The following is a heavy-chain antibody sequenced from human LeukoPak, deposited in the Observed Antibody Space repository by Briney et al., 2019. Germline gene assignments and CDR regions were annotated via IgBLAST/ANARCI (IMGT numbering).Heavy chain of an antibody. CDR2: INPNSGGT. CDR3: ARRRYSYGYSDY. J-gene: IGHJ4*02. V-gene: IGHV1-2*02. D-gene: IGHD5-18*01. CDR1: GYTFTGYY. Sequence: ASVKVSCKASGYTFTGYYMHWVRQAPGQGLEWMGWINPNSGGTNYAQKFQGRVTMTRDTSISTAYMELSRLRSDDTAVYYCARRRYSYGYSDYWGQGTLVTVSS.